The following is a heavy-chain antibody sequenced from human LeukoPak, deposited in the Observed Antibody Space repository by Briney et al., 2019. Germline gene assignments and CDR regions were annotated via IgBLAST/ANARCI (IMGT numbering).Heavy chain of an antibody. CDR2: IKSITDGGTT. CDR3: TTRGVGYGTTYYFDY. J-gene: IGHJ4*02. Sequence: PGGSLRLSCAASGFTFSNAWMSWVRQAPGKGLEWVGRIKSITDGGTTDYAAPVKGRFTISRDDSKNTLYLQMNSLKTEDTAVYYCTTRGVGYGTTYYFDYWGQGTLVTVSS. D-gene: IGHD5-18*01. V-gene: IGHV3-15*01. CDR1: GFTFSNAW.